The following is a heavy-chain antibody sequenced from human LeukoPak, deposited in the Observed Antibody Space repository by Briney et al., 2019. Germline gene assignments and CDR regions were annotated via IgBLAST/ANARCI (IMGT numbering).Heavy chain of an antibody. Sequence: PGGSLRLSCAASGFTFDDYGMNWVRQAPGKGLEWVAILFSDRRTFYADTVKGRFTVSRDNSKNTLYLQMNSLRPEDTAVYYCAKDVVIGASYDYGDYIPLPHWGQGTLVTVSS. CDR3: AKDVVIGASYDYGDYIPLPH. D-gene: IGHD4-17*01. J-gene: IGHJ1*01. CDR1: GFTFDDYG. V-gene: IGHV3-NL1*01. CDR2: LFSDRRT.